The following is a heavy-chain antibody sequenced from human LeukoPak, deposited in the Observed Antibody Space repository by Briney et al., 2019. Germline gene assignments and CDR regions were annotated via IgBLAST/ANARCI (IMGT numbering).Heavy chain of an antibody. CDR1: GFTFDDYA. V-gene: IGHV3-9*01. Sequence: TGGSLRLSCAASGFTFDDYAMHWVRQAPGKGLEWVSGISWNSGSIGYADSVKGRFTISRDNAKNSLYLQMNSLRAEDTAVYYCARDLGSGSWVYYYYMDVWGKGTTVTVSS. D-gene: IGHD3-10*01. CDR3: ARDLGSGSWVYYYYMDV. CDR2: ISWNSGSI. J-gene: IGHJ6*03.